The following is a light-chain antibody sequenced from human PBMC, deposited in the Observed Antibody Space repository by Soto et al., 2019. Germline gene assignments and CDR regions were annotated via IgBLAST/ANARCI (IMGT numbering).Light chain of an antibody. CDR2: DVT. V-gene: IGLV2-14*03. Sequence: QSVLTQPASVSGSPGQWITISCTGTNSDVGGYNYVSWYQQHPGKAPKLMIYDVTTRPSGVSYRFSASKSGNTASLSISGLQAEDEEEYYCSSYSSSTTHVVFGGGTKVTVL. CDR1: NSDVGGYNY. J-gene: IGLJ2*01. CDR3: SSYSSSTTHVV.